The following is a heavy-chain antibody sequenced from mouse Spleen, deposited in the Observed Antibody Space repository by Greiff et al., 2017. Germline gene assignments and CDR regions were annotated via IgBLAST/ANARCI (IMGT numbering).Heavy chain of an antibody. J-gene: IGHJ3*01. CDR2: ISDGGSYT. D-gene: IGHD2-1*01. Sequence: EVMLVESGGGLVKPGGSLKLSCAASGFTFSDYYMYWVRQTPEKRLEWVATISDGGSYTYYPDSVKGRFTISRDNAKNNLYLQMSSLKSEDTAMYYCARDRDGNPWFAYWGQGTLVTVSA. CDR1: GFTFSDYY. V-gene: IGHV5-4*02. CDR3: ARDRDGNPWFAY.